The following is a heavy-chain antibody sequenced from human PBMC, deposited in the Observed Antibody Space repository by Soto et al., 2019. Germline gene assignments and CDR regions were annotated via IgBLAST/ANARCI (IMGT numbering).Heavy chain of an antibody. D-gene: IGHD2-21*01. Sequence: HPGGSLRLSCGASGLPFSSYSMNWVRQAPGKGLEWISYITSTGATIYYADSVKGRFTISRDNAQNSLYLQMNSLRADDTAVYYCAIGVDVEMDPTTGGFEYWGLGTLVTVSS. CDR2: ITSTGATI. V-gene: IGHV3-48*01. CDR1: GLPFSSYS. J-gene: IGHJ4*02. CDR3: AIGVDVEMDPTTGGFEY.